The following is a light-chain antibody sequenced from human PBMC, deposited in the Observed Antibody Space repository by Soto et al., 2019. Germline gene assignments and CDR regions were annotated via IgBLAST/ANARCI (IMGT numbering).Light chain of an antibody. V-gene: IGLV2-23*01. J-gene: IGLJ3*02. Sequence: QSALTQPASVSGSPGQSITISCTGTSSDVGSYNLVSWYQQHPGKAPKLMIYEGSKRPSGVSNRFSGSMSGNTASLTISGLQAEDETDYFCGSYAGSSPRGLFGGGTKLTVL. CDR1: SSDVGSYNL. CDR3: GSYAGSSPRGL. CDR2: EGS.